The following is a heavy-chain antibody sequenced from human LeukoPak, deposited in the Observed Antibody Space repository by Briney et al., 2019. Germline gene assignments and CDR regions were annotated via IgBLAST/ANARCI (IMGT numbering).Heavy chain of an antibody. V-gene: IGHV1-69*13. CDR3: ARDAHFDWLSPAAFDI. CDR1: GGTFSSYA. Sequence: ASVKVSCKASGGTFSSYAISWVRQAPGQGLEWMGGIIPIFGTANYAQKFQGRVTITADESTSTAYMELSSLRSEDTAVYYCARDAHFDWLSPAAFDIWGQGTMVTVSS. CDR2: IIPIFGTA. D-gene: IGHD3-9*01. J-gene: IGHJ3*02.